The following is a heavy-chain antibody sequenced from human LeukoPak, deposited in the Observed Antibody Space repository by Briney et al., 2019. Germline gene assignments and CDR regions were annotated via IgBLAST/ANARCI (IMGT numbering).Heavy chain of an antibody. CDR1: GFTFSSYG. V-gene: IGHV3-30*18. CDR3: AKDWRGATFDY. Sequence: GRSLRLSCAASGFTFSSYGMHWVRQAPGKGLEWVAVISYDGSNKYYADSVKGRFTISRDNSKNTLYLQMNSLRAEDTAVYYCAKDWRGATFDYWGQGTLVTVSS. J-gene: IGHJ4*02. D-gene: IGHD1-26*01. CDR2: ISYDGSNK.